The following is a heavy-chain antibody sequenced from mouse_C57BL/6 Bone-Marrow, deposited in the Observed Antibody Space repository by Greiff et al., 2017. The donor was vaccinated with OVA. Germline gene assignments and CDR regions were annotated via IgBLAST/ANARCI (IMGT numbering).Heavy chain of an antibody. J-gene: IGHJ2*01. Sequence: EVKLMESGGGLVQPKGSLKLSCAASGFTFTTYAMHWVRQAPGKGLEWVARIRSKSSNYATYYADSVKDRFTISRDDSQSMLYLQMNNLKTEDTAMYYCVRGGDYDEGDYFDYWGQGTTLTVSS. V-gene: IGHV10-3*01. D-gene: IGHD2-4*01. CDR2: IRSKSSNYAT. CDR1: GFTFTTYA. CDR3: VRGGDYDEGDYFDY.